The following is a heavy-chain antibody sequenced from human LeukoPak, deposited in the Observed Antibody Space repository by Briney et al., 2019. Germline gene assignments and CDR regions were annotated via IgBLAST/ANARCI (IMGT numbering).Heavy chain of an antibody. D-gene: IGHD6-13*01. Sequence: SETLSLTCTASGGSISSSIYYWGWIRQPPGKGLEWIGSIYYSGSTYYNPSLKSRVTISVDTSKNQFSLKLSSVTAADTAVYYCASPSIAAAGPDYWGQGTLVTVSS. J-gene: IGHJ4*02. CDR3: ASPSIAAAGPDY. CDR1: GGSISSSIYY. CDR2: IYYSGST. V-gene: IGHV4-39*01.